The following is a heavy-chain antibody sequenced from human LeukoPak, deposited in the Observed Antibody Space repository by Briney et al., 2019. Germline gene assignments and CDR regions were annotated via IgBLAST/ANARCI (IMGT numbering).Heavy chain of an antibody. Sequence: SGESLKISFKGSGYSFTSYWIGWVRQMPGKGLEWMGIIYPGDSDTRYSPSFQGQVTISADKSICTAYLQWSSLQDTDTSMYYCARHLRGSIAAAGTFDPWGQGTLVTVSS. D-gene: IGHD6-13*01. CDR1: GYSFTSYW. CDR3: ARHLRGSIAAAGTFDP. CDR2: IYPGDSDT. V-gene: IGHV5-51*01. J-gene: IGHJ5*02.